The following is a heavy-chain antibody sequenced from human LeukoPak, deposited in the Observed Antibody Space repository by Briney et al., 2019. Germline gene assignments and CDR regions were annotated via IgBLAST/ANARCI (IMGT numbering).Heavy chain of an antibody. CDR2: IRYDGSNK. D-gene: IGHD3-22*01. Sequence: GGSLTLSCAASGFTFSSYGMHWVRQAPGKGLEWVAVIRYDGSNKYYADSVKGRFTISRDNAKNSLYLQMNSLRAEDTAVYYCATTHSPEVVVSADDAFDIWGQGTMVTVSS. CDR3: ATTHSPEVVVSADDAFDI. V-gene: IGHV3-33*03. CDR1: GFTFSSYG. J-gene: IGHJ3*02.